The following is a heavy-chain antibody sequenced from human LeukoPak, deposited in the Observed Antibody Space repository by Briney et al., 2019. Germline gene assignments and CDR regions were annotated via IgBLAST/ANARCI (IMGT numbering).Heavy chain of an antibody. CDR1: GGSISRSTGY. J-gene: IGHJ5*02. Sequence: SETLSLTCTVSGGSISRSTGYWGWIRQPPGKGLEWIGSIYYSGSTSYNPSLKSRVTISVDTSKNQFSLRLSSVTAADTAVYYCARQTAMLRGGSNWFDPWGQGTLVTVSS. CDR3: ARQTAMLRGGSNWFDP. CDR2: IYYSGST. V-gene: IGHV4-39*01. D-gene: IGHD3-10*01.